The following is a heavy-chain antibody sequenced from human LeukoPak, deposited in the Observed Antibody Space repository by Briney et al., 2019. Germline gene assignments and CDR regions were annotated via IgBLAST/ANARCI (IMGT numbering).Heavy chain of an antibody. D-gene: IGHD2-2*01. CDR1: GFTFSTYN. Sequence: GGSLRLSCAASGFTFSTYNLNWVRQAPGKGLEWASSISSSSNYIYYADSVKGRFTISRDNTKNSLFLQMNSLRAEDTAVYYCATSGIVVVPAAYVPDYWGQGTLVTVSS. CDR3: ATSGIVVVPAAYVPDY. J-gene: IGHJ4*02. V-gene: IGHV3-21*01. CDR2: ISSSSNYI.